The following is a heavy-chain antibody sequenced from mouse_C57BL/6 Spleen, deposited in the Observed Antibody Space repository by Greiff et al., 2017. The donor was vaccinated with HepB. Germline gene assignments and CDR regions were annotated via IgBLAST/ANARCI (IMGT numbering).Heavy chain of an antibody. CDR2: IYPGSGNT. Sequence: QVQLQQSGPELVKPGASVKISCKASGYSFTSYYIHWVKQRPGQGLEWIGWIYPGSGNTKYNEKFKGKATLTADTSSSTAYMQLSSLTSEDSAVYYCARDGYDDAMDYWGQGTSVTVSS. CDR3: ARDGYDDAMDY. D-gene: IGHD2-2*01. CDR1: GYSFTSYY. J-gene: IGHJ4*01. V-gene: IGHV1-66*01.